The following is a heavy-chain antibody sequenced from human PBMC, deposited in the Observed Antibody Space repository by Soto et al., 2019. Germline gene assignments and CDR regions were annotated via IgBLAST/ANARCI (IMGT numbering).Heavy chain of an antibody. CDR1: GGSISSYY. J-gene: IGHJ6*03. D-gene: IGHD6-6*01. CDR2: IYYSGST. V-gene: IGHV4-59*01. CDR3: ARCSYLRSSSGNYYYYYMDV. Sequence: SETLSLTCTVSGGSISSYYWSWIRQPPGKGLEWIGYIYYSGSTNYNPSLKSRVTISVDTSKNQFSLKLSSVTAADTAVYYCARCSYLRSSSGNYYYYYMDVWGKGTTVTVYS.